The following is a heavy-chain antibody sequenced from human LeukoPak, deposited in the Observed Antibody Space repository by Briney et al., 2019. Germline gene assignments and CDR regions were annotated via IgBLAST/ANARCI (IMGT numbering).Heavy chain of an antibody. J-gene: IGHJ4*02. CDR3: ARGAAGNYYDSSGYYYLRG. D-gene: IGHD3-22*01. V-gene: IGHV1-3*01. CDR2: INAGNGNT. CDR1: GYTFTSYA. Sequence: ASVKVSCKASGYTFTSYAMHWVRQAPGQRLEWMGWINAGNGNTKYSQKFQGRVTMTRNTSISTAYMELSSLRSEDTAVYYCARGAAGNYYDSSGYYYLRGWGQGTLVTVSS.